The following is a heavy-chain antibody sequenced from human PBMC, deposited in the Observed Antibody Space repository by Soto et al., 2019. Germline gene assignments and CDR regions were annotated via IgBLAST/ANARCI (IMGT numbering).Heavy chain of an antibody. CDR3: AGWGGHGYNY. J-gene: IGHJ4*02. CDR1: GFTFSTYW. V-gene: IGHV3-7*03. D-gene: IGHD5-12*01. Sequence: EVQLLGSGGGLVQPGGSLRLSCVGSGFTFSTYWMNWVRQAPGKGLEWVANINPDGNVGTYVDSVRGRFTTSRDNAKNSLYLQMNSLRADDTAVYFCAGWGGHGYNYWGQGLMVTVSS. CDR2: INPDGNVG.